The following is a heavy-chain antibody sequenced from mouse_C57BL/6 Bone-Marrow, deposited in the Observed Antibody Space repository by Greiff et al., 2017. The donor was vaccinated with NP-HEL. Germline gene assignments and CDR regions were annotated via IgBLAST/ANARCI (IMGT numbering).Heavy chain of an antibody. V-gene: IGHV5-9-1*02. CDR2: ISSGGDYI. D-gene: IGHD2-3*01. CDR3: TRDYDLYYFDY. Sequence: DVHLVESGEGLVKPGGSLKLSCAASGFTFSSYAMSWVRQTPEKRLEWVAYISSGGDYIYYADTVKGRFTISRDNARNTLYLQMSSLKSEDTAMYYCTRDYDLYYFDYWGQGTTLTVSS. CDR1: GFTFSSYA. J-gene: IGHJ2*01.